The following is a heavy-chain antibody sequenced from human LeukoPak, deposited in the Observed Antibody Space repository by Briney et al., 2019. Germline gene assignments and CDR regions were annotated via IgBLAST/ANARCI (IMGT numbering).Heavy chain of an antibody. CDR1: GGSIRGYY. Sequence: PSETLSLTCNVSGGSIRGYYWSWIRQPPEKGLEWIGYIYSSGSTNYNPSLKSRVTMSVDTSKNQFSLKVSSVTAADTAVYYCARVGYSSSWTPSGYFDYWGQGTLVTVSS. D-gene: IGHD6-13*01. CDR3: ARVGYSSSWTPSGYFDY. V-gene: IGHV4-59*01. J-gene: IGHJ4*02. CDR2: IYSSGST.